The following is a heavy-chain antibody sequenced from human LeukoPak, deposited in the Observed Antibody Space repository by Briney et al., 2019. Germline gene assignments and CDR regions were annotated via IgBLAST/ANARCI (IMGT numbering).Heavy chain of an antibody. CDR1: GGSISSYY. Sequence: PSETLSLTCTVSGGSISSYYWSWIRQPPGKGLEWIGYIYYSGSTNYNPSLKSRVTISVDTSKNQFSLKLSSVTAADTAVYYCARRATIAAAGPNYYYYGMDVWGQGTTVTVSS. J-gene: IGHJ6*02. CDR3: ARRATIAAAGPNYYYYGMDV. D-gene: IGHD6-13*01. V-gene: IGHV4-59*08. CDR2: IYYSGST.